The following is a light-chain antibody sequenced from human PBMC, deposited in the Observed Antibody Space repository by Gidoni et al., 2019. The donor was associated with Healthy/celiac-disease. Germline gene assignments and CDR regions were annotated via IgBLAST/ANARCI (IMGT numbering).Light chain of an antibody. CDR2: AAS. J-gene: IGKJ2*01. CDR1: QSISSY. CDR3: QQSYSTPQYT. Sequence: DFQMTQSPSSLSASVGDRVPITCRASQSISSYLNWYQQKPGKAPKLLIYAASSLQSGVPSRFSGSGAGTEFTLTISSLQPEDFATYYCQQSYSTPQYTFGQGTKLEIK. V-gene: IGKV1-39*01.